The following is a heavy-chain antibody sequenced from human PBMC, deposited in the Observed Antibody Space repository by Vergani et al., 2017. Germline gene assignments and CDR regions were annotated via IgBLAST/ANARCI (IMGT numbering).Heavy chain of an antibody. Sequence: EVQLVESGGGLVQPGGSLRLSCAASGSTFSSYAMNWVRQAPGKGLGWVSYISRSSSTIYYADSVKGRFTISRDNAKNSLHLQMNNLRAEDTAVYYCARQSRDVFCTNGVCPLGYWGQGALVTVSS. D-gene: IGHD2-8*01. V-gene: IGHV3-48*01. CDR3: ARQSRDVFCTNGVCPLGY. J-gene: IGHJ4*02. CDR1: GSTFSSYA. CDR2: ISRSSSTI.